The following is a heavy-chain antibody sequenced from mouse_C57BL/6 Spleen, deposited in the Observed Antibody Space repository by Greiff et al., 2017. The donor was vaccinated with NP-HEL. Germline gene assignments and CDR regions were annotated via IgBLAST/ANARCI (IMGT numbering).Heavy chain of an antibody. Sequence: EVMLVESGGGLVQPGGSLKLSCAASGFTFSDYGMAWVRQAPRKGPEWVAFISNLAYSIYYADTVTGRFTISRENAKNTLYLETSSLRSEDTAMYDWARRKGDGTWYYDVWGTGTTVTVSS. CDR1: GFTFSDYG. V-gene: IGHV5-15*04. D-gene: IGHD2-1*01. CDR3: ARRKGDGTWYYDV. CDR2: ISNLAYSI. J-gene: IGHJ1*03.